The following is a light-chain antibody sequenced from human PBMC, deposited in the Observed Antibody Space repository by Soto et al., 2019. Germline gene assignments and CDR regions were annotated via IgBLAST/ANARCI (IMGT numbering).Light chain of an antibody. CDR2: EVN. Sequence: QSVLTQPPSVSGSPGQSVAVSCTGSSSDVGSYNRVSWYQQPPGAAPKLIIYEVNNRPSGVPDRFSGSKSGNTASLTISGLRAEDEADYYCTSFTTSPTYVFGTGTKVTVL. V-gene: IGLV2-18*02. J-gene: IGLJ1*01. CDR1: SSDVGSYNR. CDR3: TSFTTSPTYV.